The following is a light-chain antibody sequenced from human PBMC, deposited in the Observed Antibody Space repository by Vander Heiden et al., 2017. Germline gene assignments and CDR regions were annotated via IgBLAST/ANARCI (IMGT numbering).Light chain of an antibody. CDR2: LGS. J-gene: IGKJ1*01. Sequence: DIVLTQSPLSLPVTPGEPASISCRSSQSLLHSNGYKHYLDGYLQKPGQSLQLLIDLGSNRASGVPDRFSGSGSGTDFTLKISRVEAEDVGVYYCMQALQTPLTFGQGTKVEIK. CDR3: MQALQTPLT. CDR1: QSLLHSNGYKHY. V-gene: IGKV2-28*01.